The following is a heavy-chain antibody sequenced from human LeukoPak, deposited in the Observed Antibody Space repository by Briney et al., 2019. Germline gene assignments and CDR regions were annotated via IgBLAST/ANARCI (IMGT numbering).Heavy chain of an antibody. CDR2: INQDGSEK. J-gene: IGHJ6*02. V-gene: IGHV3-7*04. CDR1: EFTFSSHW. Sequence: GGSLTLSSAASEFTFSSHWLTWVRQAPGDGLEWVGHINQDGSEKDYVDSLKGRFTISRDNAKNSLYLQMNSLRAEDTAVYYCARGHYGLDVWGQGTTVTVSS. CDR3: ARGHYGLDV.